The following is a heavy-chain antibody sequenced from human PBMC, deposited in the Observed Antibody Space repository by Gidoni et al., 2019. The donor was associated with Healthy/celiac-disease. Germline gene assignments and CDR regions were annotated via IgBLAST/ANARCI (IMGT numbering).Heavy chain of an antibody. CDR2: IYYSGST. D-gene: IGHD6-13*01. V-gene: IGHV4-39*01. CDR3: ARHGIAAAGTGGNWFDP. Sequence: QLHLQESGPGLAQPSETLALTCPVHGGSISNSSYYWGWIRPPTGKGLEWIGSIYYSGSTYYNPSLKSRVTISVDTSKNQFSLKLSSVIAADTAVYYCARHGIAAAGTGGNWFDPWGQGTLVTVSS. CDR1: GGSISNSSYY. J-gene: IGHJ5*02.